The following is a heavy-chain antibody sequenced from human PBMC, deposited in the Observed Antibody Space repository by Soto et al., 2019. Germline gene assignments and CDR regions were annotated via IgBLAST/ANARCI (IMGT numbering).Heavy chain of an antibody. CDR1: GGTFTSYT. Sequence: QVLLVQSGAEVKKPGSSVKVSCKASGGTFTSYTLTWLRQAPGQGPEWMGRIIPALDIEDYAQEFQGRVTITADTSTSTAYMELRSLRSDDTAVYYCAAVAGTSAFVGYFEYWGQGNLVTVAS. J-gene: IGHJ4*02. V-gene: IGHV1-69*02. CDR3: AAVAGTSAFVGYFEY. CDR2: IIPALDIE. D-gene: IGHD6-19*01.